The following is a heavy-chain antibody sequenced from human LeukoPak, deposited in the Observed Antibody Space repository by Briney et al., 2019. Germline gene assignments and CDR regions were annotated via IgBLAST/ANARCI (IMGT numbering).Heavy chain of an antibody. CDR2: INHGGRT. Sequence: SETLSLTCAVYGGSFSGYYWSWIRQPPGKGLEWIGEINHGGRTNYNPSLKSRVTISVDTSKNQFSLRLSSVTAADTAVYFCARGGYYDTSGYSAAEYFQHWGQGTLVTVSS. CDR1: GGSFSGYY. J-gene: IGHJ1*01. D-gene: IGHD3-22*01. V-gene: IGHV4-34*01. CDR3: ARGGYYDTSGYSAAEYFQH.